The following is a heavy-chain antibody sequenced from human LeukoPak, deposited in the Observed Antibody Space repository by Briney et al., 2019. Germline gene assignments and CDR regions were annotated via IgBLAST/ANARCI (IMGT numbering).Heavy chain of an antibody. CDR1: GITLSNYG. CDR2: ISDSGGRT. J-gene: IGHJ5*02. Sequence: HLGGSLRLSCAVSGITLSNYGMSWVRQAPGKGLEWVAGISDSGGRTNYADSVKGRFTISRDNSKNTLYLQMNSLRAEDTAVYYCAKDQAWARIVATTNNWFDPWGQGTLVTVSS. CDR3: AKDQAWARIVATTNNWFDP. D-gene: IGHD5-12*01. V-gene: IGHV3-23*01.